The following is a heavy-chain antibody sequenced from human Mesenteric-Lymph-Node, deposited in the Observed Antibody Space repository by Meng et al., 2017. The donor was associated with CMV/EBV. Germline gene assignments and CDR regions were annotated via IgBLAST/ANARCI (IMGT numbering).Heavy chain of an antibody. CDR2: ISPSGTVT. D-gene: IGHD1-26*01. Sequence: GESLKISCAASAFTFSDNYMTWIRQAPGKGLEWVSYISPSGTVTHYADSVKGRFIISRDDANNSVYLQMNSLRAEDTAVYYCTIFGLIVGATVRGCWGQGTLVTVSS. CDR3: TIFGLIVGATVRGC. CDR1: AFTFSDNY. V-gene: IGHV3-11*01. J-gene: IGHJ4*02.